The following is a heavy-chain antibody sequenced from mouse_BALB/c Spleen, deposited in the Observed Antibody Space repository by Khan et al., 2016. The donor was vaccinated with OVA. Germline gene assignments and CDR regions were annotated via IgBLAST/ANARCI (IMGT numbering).Heavy chain of an antibody. D-gene: IGHD2-10*01. V-gene: IGHV1-85*01. J-gene: IGHJ2*01. Sequence: VQLQESGAELVKPGASVKLSCKASGYTFTSYDINWVRQRPEQGLEGIGWIFPGDGSTKYNEKFKGKATLTTDKSSSTAYMQLSRLTSEDSSVYFCARRRGTYDYWGQGTTLTVSS. CDR1: GYTFTSYD. CDR2: IFPGDGST. CDR3: ARRRGTYDY.